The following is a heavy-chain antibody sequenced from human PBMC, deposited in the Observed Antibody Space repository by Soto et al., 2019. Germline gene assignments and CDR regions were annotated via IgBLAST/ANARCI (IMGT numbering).Heavy chain of an antibody. J-gene: IGHJ4*02. V-gene: IGHV3-72*01. D-gene: IGHD2-21*02. CDR2: IRNKPNGHTT. Sequence: VQLVESGGGLVQPGGSLRLSCEGSGFTFSGHYMDWVRRAPGNRLEWLGRIRNKPNGHTTAYAASVKGRFTISRDDSKNLVYVQMNSLKSEDTALYYCSTTVITAPLFEYWGQGTLVAVSS. CDR3: STTVITAPLFEY. CDR1: GFTFSGHY.